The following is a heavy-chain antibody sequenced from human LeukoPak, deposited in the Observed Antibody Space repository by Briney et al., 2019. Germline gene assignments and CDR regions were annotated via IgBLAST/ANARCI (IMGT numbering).Heavy chain of an antibody. CDR2: INPAGDKD. CDR1: GFTFSSYW. D-gene: IGHD2-2*01. J-gene: IGHJ4*02. Sequence: PGGSLRLSCAASGFTFSSYWMNWVRQPPGKGLERVANINPAGDKDTHVDSVKGRFTISRDNSKNTLYLQMNSLRAEDTAVYYCAKDRGDIVVVPAAMGYWGQGTLVTVSS. CDR3: AKDRGDIVVVPAAMGY. V-gene: IGHV3-7*01.